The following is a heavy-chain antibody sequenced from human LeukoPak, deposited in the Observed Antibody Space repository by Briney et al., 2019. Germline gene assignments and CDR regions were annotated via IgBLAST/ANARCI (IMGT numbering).Heavy chain of an antibody. CDR3: ARAYSGSALYYYGMDV. CDR2: ISSSSSYT. D-gene: IGHD1-26*01. CDR1: GFTFSDYY. J-gene: IGHJ6*02. Sequence: GGSLRLSCAASGFTFSDYYMSWLRQAPGKGLEWVSYISSSSSYTNYADSVKGRFTISRDNAKNSLYLQMNSLRAEDTAVYYCARAYSGSALYYYGMDVWGQGTTVTVSS. V-gene: IGHV3-11*05.